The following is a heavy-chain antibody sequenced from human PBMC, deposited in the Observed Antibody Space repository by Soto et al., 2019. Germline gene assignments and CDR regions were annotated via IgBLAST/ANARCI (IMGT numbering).Heavy chain of an antibody. CDR2: IYYSGST. Sequence: QLQLQESGPGLVKPSETLSLTCTVSGGSISSSSYYWGWIRQPPGKGLEWIGSIYYSGSTYYNPSLKSRVTISVDTSKNQFSLKLSSVTAADTAVYYCARHDKGYDSSGMNAFDIWGQGTMVTVSS. J-gene: IGHJ3*02. D-gene: IGHD3-22*01. CDR3: ARHDKGYDSSGMNAFDI. V-gene: IGHV4-39*01. CDR1: GGSISSSSYY.